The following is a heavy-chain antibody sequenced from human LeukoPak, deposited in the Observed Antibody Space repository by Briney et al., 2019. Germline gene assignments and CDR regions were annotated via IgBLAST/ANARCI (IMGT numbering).Heavy chain of an antibody. CDR1: GFTFSNAW. J-gene: IGHJ4*02. D-gene: IGHD6-19*01. Sequence: GGSLRLSCAASGFTFSNAWMSWVRQAPGKGLEWVGRIKSKTDGGTTDYAAPVKGRFTISRDDSKNTLYLQMNSLKTEDTAVYYCTTAEIAVAGNYDYWGQGTLVTVSS. V-gene: IGHV3-15*01. CDR3: TTAEIAVAGNYDY. CDR2: IKSKTDGGTT.